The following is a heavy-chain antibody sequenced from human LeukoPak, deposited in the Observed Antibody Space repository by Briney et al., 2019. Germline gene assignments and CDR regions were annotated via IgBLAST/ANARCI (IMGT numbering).Heavy chain of an antibody. CDR2: INPNSGGT. V-gene: IGHV1-2*02. D-gene: IGHD2-15*01. CDR3: ARSCTSGGCYSSYYYYYMDV. J-gene: IGHJ6*03. Sequence: ASVKVSCKASGYTFTGYFIHWVRQAPGQGLEWMGWINPNSGGTNYAQKFQGRVTMTRDTSISTAYMELSRLRSDDTAVYYCARSCTSGGCYSSYYYYYMDVWGKGTTVTVSS. CDR1: GYTFTGYF.